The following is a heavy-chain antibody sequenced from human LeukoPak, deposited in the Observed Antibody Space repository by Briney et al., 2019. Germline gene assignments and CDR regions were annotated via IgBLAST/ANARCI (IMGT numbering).Heavy chain of an antibody. Sequence: SETLSLTCTVSGGSISSYYWSWIRQPPGKGLEWIGYIYYSGSTNYNPSLKSRVTISVDTSKNQFSLKLSSVTAADTAVYYCARSTYYDILTGYSTYYYYYYYMDVWGKGTTVTISS. J-gene: IGHJ6*03. CDR1: GGSISSYY. CDR3: ARSTYYDILTGYSTYYYYYYYMDV. V-gene: IGHV4-59*01. CDR2: IYYSGST. D-gene: IGHD3-9*01.